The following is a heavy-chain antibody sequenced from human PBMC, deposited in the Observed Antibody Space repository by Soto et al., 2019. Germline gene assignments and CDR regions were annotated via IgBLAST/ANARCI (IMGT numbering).Heavy chain of an antibody. D-gene: IGHD3-3*01. CDR3: ARDRYSYYDFWSGSLPYYYYGMDV. J-gene: IGHJ6*02. CDR2: IKEDGSEK. V-gene: IGHV3-7*01. CDR1: GFTFSSYG. Sequence: GGSLRLSCAASGFTFSSYGMHWVRQAPGKGPEWVSHIKEDGSEKNYVDFVKGRFNISRDNAKNSLYLQMNFLRAEGTAVYYCARDRYSYYDFWSGSLPYYYYGMDVWGQGTTVTVSS.